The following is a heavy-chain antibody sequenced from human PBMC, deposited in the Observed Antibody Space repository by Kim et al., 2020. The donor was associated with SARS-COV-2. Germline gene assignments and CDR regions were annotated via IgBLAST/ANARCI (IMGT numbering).Heavy chain of an antibody. J-gene: IGHJ4*02. V-gene: IGHV3-30*07. CDR3: SRDDCSGGSCYLGYFDY. D-gene: IGHD2-15*01. Sequence: SVKGRFTISRENSKTTLYLQMNSLGAEDTAVYSCSRDDCSGGSCYLGYFDYWGQGTLVTVSS.